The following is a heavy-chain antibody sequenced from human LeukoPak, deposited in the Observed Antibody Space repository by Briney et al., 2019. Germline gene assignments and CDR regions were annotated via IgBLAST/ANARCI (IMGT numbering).Heavy chain of an antibody. Sequence: GGSLRLSCAASGFTFSSYEMNWVRQAPGKGLEWVSYISSSGSTIYYADSVKGRFTISRDNAKNSLYLQMNSLRAEDTAVYYCAREYDRSYYFDYWGQGTLVTVSS. D-gene: IGHD3-22*01. CDR1: GFTFSSYE. CDR2: ISSSGSTI. J-gene: IGHJ4*02. V-gene: IGHV3-48*03. CDR3: AREYDRSYYFDY.